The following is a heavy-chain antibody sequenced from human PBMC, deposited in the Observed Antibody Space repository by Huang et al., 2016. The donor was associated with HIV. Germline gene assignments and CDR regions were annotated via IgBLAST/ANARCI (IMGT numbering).Heavy chain of an antibody. Sequence: QVQLVQSGSELRKPGASVKVSCKAYGYTFTTYSWIWVRQAHGQGLEWMGGINTKTGKPTDAQGFTGRFVFSLDTTVNTAYLQISSLKTDDTAKYFCARYRLTGTFLDSWGQGTQVTVSS. V-gene: IGHV7-4-1*02. CDR1: GYTFTTYS. CDR2: INTKTGKP. J-gene: IGHJ4*02. D-gene: IGHD3-9*01. CDR3: ARYRLTGTFLDS.